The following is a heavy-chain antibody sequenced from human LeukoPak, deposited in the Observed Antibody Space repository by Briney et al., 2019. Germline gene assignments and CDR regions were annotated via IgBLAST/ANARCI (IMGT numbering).Heavy chain of an antibody. D-gene: IGHD3-9*01. Sequence: GGSLRLSCVPSGFTFSDSWMGWVRWAPGKGLEWVSSISSSSSYIYYADSVKGRFTISRDNAKNSLYLQMNSLRAEDTAVYYCARHSYDILTGYPPYGMDVWGQGTTVTVSS. J-gene: IGHJ6*02. CDR1: GFTFSDSW. V-gene: IGHV3-21*01. CDR2: ISSSSSYI. CDR3: ARHSYDILTGYPPYGMDV.